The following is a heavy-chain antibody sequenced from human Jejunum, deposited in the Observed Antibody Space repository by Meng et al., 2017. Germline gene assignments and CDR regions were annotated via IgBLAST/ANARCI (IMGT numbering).Heavy chain of an antibody. D-gene: IGHD5-12*01. V-gene: IGHV4-31*03. CDR1: GGSITTGGYY. Sequence: GHLQEPAPGLVKPSQTLSLPCSVAGGSITTGGYYWSWIRQHPGKGLEWIGHIYYSGSTHYNPSLKSRVTISIDTSQNQFSLKLSSVTAADTAVYYCARGDTGYSGYVFGYWGQGTLVTVSS. J-gene: IGHJ4*02. CDR3: ARGDTGYSGYVFGY. CDR2: IYYSGST.